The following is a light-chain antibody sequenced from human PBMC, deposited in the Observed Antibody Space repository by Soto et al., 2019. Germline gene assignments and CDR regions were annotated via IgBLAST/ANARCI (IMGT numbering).Light chain of an antibody. V-gene: IGKV3-15*01. J-gene: IGKJ1*01. Sequence: EILMTQSPATLSVSPGERSALSCRASQSVFSSLAWYQQRPGQAPRLLIYGSATRATGIPDRFSGSGSGTEFTLTISSVQYEDSAVYYCQQYHSRPAFGQGTKVDIK. CDR3: QQYHSRPA. CDR2: GSA. CDR1: QSVFSS.